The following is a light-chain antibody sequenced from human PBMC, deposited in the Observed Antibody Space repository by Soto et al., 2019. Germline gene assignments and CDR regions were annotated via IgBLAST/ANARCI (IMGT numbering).Light chain of an antibody. CDR1: SGSIASNY. V-gene: IGLV6-57*01. CDR2: EDH. CDR3: QSSDTSTVV. Sequence: NFMLTQPHSVSESPGKTVTISCTRRSGSIASNYVQWFQQRPGSSPTTVIYEDHQRPSGVPDRFSGSIDSSSNSASLTISGLKTEDEADYYCQSSDTSTVVFGGGTKLTVL. J-gene: IGLJ2*01.